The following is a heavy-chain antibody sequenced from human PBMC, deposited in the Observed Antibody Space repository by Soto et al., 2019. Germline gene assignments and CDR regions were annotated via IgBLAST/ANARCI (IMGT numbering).Heavy chain of an antibody. CDR3: TRDDGSTSDYYYYGMDV. V-gene: IGHV3-49*04. D-gene: IGHD2-2*01. Sequence: LRLSCTASGFTFGDYAMSWVRQAPGKGLEWVGFIRSKAYGGTTEYAASVKGRFTISRDDSKSIAYLQMNSLKTEDTAVYYCTRDDGSTSDYYYYGMDVWGQGTTVTVS. J-gene: IGHJ6*02. CDR1: GFTFGDYA. CDR2: IRSKAYGGTT.